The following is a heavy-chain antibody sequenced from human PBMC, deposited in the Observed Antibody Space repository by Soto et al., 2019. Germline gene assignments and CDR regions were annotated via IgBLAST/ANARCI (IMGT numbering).Heavy chain of an antibody. V-gene: IGHV3-9*01. J-gene: IGHJ1*01. Sequence: PGGSLRLSCAASGFTFDDYAMHWVRQVPGKGLEWVSGINWNSGSIGYGDSVKGRFAISRDNAKNSLHPQMNSLSAEDTAFYYCVKDESINWYSGHFRHWGQGTLVTVSS. CDR1: GFTFDDYA. CDR2: INWNSGSI. D-gene: IGHD6-13*01. CDR3: VKDESINWYSGHFRH.